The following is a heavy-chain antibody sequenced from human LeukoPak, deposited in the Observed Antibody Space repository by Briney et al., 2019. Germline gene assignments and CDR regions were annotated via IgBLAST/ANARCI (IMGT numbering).Heavy chain of an antibody. CDR3: ARDSGYSSSWSVFDI. CDR1: GGSISSYY. CDR2: IYCSGST. V-gene: IGHV4-59*01. D-gene: IGHD6-13*01. Sequence: SETLSLTCTVSGGSISSYYWSWIRQPPGKGLEWIGYIYCSGSTNYNPSLKSRVTISVDTSKNQFSLKLSSVTAADTAVYYCARDSGYSSSWSVFDIWGQGTMVTVSS. J-gene: IGHJ3*02.